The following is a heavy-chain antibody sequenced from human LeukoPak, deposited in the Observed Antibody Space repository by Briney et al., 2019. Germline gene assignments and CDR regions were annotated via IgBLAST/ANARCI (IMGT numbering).Heavy chain of an antibody. V-gene: IGHV3-11*04. CDR1: GFNFSDYY. J-gene: IGHJ3*02. CDR2: ITGSGRTI. Sequence: GGSLRLSCAASGFNFSDYYMSWIRQAPGKGLEWVSYITGSGRTIYYADSVKGRFTISRDNSKSTLYLQMNSLRAEDTAVYYCARIQVDTAMNHDAFDIWGQGTMVTVSS. CDR3: ARIQVDTAMNHDAFDI. D-gene: IGHD5-18*01.